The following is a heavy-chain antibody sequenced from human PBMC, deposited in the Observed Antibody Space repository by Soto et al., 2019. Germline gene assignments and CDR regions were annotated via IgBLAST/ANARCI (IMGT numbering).Heavy chain of an antibody. Sequence: GGSLRLSCVASGFTFSSFGMNWVRQAPGKGLEWVSSISSTTNYIYYGDSMKGRFTISRDNAKNSLYLEMNSLRAEDTAVYYCARESEDLTSNFDYWGQGTLVTVSS. V-gene: IGHV3-21*06. J-gene: IGHJ4*02. CDR2: ISSTTNYI. CDR3: ARESEDLTSNFDY. CDR1: GFTFSSFG.